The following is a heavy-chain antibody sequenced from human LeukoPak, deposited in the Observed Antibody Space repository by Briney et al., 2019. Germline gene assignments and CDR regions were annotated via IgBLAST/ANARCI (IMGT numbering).Heavy chain of an antibody. CDR3: ARDRASSGWFPGDAFDI. Sequence: PGGSLRLSCAASGFTFSSYAMHWVRQAPGKGLEYVSAISSNGGSTYYANSVKGRFTISRDNSKNTLYLQMGSLRAEDMAVYYCARDRASSGWFPGDAFDIWGQGTMVTVSS. D-gene: IGHD6-19*01. V-gene: IGHV3-64*01. J-gene: IGHJ3*02. CDR1: GFTFSSYA. CDR2: ISSNGGST.